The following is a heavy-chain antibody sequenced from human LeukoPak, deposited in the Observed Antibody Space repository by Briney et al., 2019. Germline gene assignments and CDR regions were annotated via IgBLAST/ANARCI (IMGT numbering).Heavy chain of an antibody. CDR3: AKTDGVVPY. CDR1: GFTFSNAW. V-gene: IGHV3-15*01. D-gene: IGHD3-3*01. CDR2: IKSKTDGGTT. Sequence: GGSLRLSCAASGFTFSNAWMSWVRQAPGKGLEWVGRIKSKTDGGTTDYAAPVKGRFTTSRDNSKNTLYLQMNSLRAEDTAVYYCAKTDGVVPYWGQGTLVTVSS. J-gene: IGHJ4*02.